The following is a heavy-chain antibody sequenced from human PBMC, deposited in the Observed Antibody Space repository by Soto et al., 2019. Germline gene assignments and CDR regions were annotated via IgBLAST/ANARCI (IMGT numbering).Heavy chain of an antibody. CDR3: ARVGVREYSTHYGMDV. V-gene: IGHV4-59*01. Sequence: QVQLQESGPGLVKPSETLSLTCTVSGGSISSYYWSWIRQPPGKGLEWIGDMYYSGSTNYNPSLKSRVTISGDTSKNQFSLKLSSVSAADTALYYCARVGVREYSTHYGMDVWGQGTTVTVSS. D-gene: IGHD3-3*01. J-gene: IGHJ6*02. CDR2: MYYSGST. CDR1: GGSISSYY.